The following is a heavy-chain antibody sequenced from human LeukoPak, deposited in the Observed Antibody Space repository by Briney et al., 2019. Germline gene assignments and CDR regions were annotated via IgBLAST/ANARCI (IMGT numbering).Heavy chain of an antibody. Sequence: GASVKVSCKASGYTFTSYVISWVRQAAGQGLEWMGWISAYNGNTNYAQKLKGRVTMTRDTSISTAYMELSTLRSDDTAVYYCARGGLQYQLLPLRASYYMDVWGKGTTVTISS. V-gene: IGHV1-18*01. D-gene: IGHD2-2*01. J-gene: IGHJ6*03. CDR3: ARGGLQYQLLPLRASYYMDV. CDR2: ISAYNGNT. CDR1: GYTFTSYV.